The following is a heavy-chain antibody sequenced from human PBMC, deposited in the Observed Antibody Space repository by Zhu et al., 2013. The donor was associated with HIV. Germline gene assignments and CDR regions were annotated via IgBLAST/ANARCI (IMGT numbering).Heavy chain of an antibody. CDR1: GYTFTSYG. CDR3: ARVRPYDSSGYYSDY. D-gene: IGHD3-22*01. Sequence: QVQPVQSGAEVKKPGASVKVSCKASGYTFTSYGISWVRQAPGQGLEWMGWISAYNGNTNYAQKLQGRVTMTTDTSTSTAYMELRSLRSDDTAVYYCARVRPYDSSGYYSDYWGQGTLVTVSS. V-gene: IGHV1-18*01. J-gene: IGHJ4*02. CDR2: ISAYNGNT.